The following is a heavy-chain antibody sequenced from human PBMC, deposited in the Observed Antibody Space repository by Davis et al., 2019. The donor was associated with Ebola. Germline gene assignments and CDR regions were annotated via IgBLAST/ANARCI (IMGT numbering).Heavy chain of an antibody. CDR2: IYYSGST. D-gene: IGHD1-14*01. CDR1: GGSISSYY. V-gene: IGHV4-59*01. J-gene: IGHJ6*02. CDR3: ARGRTYLTQSRDYYYYYYGMDV. Sequence: SETLSLTCTVSGGSISSYYWSWIRQPPGKGLEWIGYIYYSGSTNYNPSLNSRVTISVDTSKNQFSLKLSFVTAADTAVYYCARGRTYLTQSRDYYYYYYGMDVWGQGTTVTVSS.